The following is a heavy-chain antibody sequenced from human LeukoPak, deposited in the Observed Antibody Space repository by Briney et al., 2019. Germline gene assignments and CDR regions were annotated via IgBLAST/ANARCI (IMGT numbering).Heavy chain of an antibody. D-gene: IGHD3-3*01. CDR2: ISGSGGST. Sequence: PGGSLRLSCAASGFTFNSYSMNWVRQAPGKGLEWVSGISGSGGSTFYADSVKGRFTISRDNSKNTLYLQMNSLRAEDTAVYYCADFWSGYYIWGQGTLVTVSS. CDR3: ADFWSGYYI. CDR1: GFTFNSYS. V-gene: IGHV3-23*01. J-gene: IGHJ4*02.